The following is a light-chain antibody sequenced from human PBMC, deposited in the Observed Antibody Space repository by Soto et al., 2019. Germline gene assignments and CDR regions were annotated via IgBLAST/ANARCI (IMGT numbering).Light chain of an antibody. J-gene: IGKJ1*01. CDR1: QSVSSY. Sequence: EIVLTQSPGTLSLSPGERATLSCRASQSVSSYLAGYQQKPGQAPRLVIYGASSRATGIPDRFSGSGSGTAFTLTISRLAPEDFAVYYCQQYGRPSRTFGQGTKVQIK. V-gene: IGKV3-20*01. CDR2: GAS. CDR3: QQYGRPSRT.